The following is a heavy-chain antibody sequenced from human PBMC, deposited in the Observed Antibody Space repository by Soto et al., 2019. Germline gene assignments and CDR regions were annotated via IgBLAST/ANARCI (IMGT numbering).Heavy chain of an antibody. CDR2: ISSSSSTV. J-gene: IGHJ4*01. D-gene: IGHD2-2*01. V-gene: IGHV3-48*02. Sequence: GSLRLSCAVSGLTFSSYSMNWVRQAPGKGLEWVSYISSSSSTVYYADSVKGRFTISRDNAKNSLYLQMNSLRDEDTAVYYFATTVDDWRHVPLVPVPP. CDR3: ATTVDD. CDR1: GLTFSSYS.